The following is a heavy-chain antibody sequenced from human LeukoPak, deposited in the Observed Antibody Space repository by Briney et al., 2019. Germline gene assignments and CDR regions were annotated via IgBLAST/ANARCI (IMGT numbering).Heavy chain of an antibody. CDR1: GGSLTSDY. CDR2: IYASGNT. D-gene: IGHD2-21*02. J-gene: IGHJ4*02. CDR3: ARQGVATAIDY. Sequence: SETLSLTCTVSGGSLTSDYWSWIRQPAGKGLEWIGRIYASGNTNYNPSLKSRVTMSVDTSKNLFALKLSSVTAADTAVYYCARQGVATAIDYWGQGTLVTVSS. V-gene: IGHV4-4*07.